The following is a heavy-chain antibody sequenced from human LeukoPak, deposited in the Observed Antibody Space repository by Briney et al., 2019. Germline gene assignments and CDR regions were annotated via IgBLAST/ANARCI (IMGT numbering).Heavy chain of an antibody. CDR1: GFTFSSYS. D-gene: IGHD3-3*01. CDR2: ISSSSNYI. CDR3: ARERITTFGVVIYGMDV. Sequence: PGGSLRLSCTASGFTFSSYSMTWVRQAPGKGLEWVSPISSSSNYIYYVDTVKGGFTISRDNAKNSLYLQMSSLRAEDTAVYYCARERITTFGVVIYGMDVWGQGTTVTVAS. V-gene: IGHV3-21*01. J-gene: IGHJ6*02.